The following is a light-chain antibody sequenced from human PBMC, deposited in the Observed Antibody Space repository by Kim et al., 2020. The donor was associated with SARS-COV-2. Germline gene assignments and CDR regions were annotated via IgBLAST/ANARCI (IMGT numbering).Light chain of an antibody. Sequence: PGKTAKITCGGNNIGSKSVNWYQQKQGQAPVLVIYYDSDRPSGIPERLSGSNSGNTATLTISRVEAGDEADYYCQVWDSSSDHAVFGGGTQLTVL. J-gene: IGLJ7*01. CDR3: QVWDSSSDHAV. CDR1: NIGSKS. CDR2: YDS. V-gene: IGLV3-21*04.